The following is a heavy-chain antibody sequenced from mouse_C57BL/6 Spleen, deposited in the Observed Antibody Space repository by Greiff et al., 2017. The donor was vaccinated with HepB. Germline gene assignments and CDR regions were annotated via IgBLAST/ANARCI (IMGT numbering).Heavy chain of an antibody. D-gene: IGHD1-1*01. CDR3: ARADYGSSWFAY. Sequence: QVHVKQPGAELVRPGSSVKLSCKASGYTFTSYWMHWVKQRPIQGLEWIGNIDPSDSETHYNQKFKDKATLTVDKSSSTAYMQLSSLTSEDSAVYYCARADYGSSWFAYWGQGTLVTVSA. V-gene: IGHV1-52*01. J-gene: IGHJ3*01. CDR2: IDPSDSET. CDR1: GYTFTSYW.